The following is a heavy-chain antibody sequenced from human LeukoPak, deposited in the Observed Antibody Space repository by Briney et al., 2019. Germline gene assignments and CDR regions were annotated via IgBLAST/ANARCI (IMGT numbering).Heavy chain of an antibody. J-gene: IGHJ4*02. Sequence: ASVKVSCKAFGYTFTSNYMHWVRQAPGQGPEWMGVISPSGGSTTYAQKFQGRVTLTRDMSTSTDYLELSSLRAGDTAVYYCARVQSAAGIFDYWGQGTLVTVSS. V-gene: IGHV1-46*01. CDR1: GYTFTSNY. CDR3: ARVQSAAGIFDY. CDR2: ISPSGGST. D-gene: IGHD6-13*01.